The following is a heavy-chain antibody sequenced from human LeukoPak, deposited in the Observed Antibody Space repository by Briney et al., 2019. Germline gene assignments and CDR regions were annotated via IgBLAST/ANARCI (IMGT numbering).Heavy chain of an antibody. CDR1: GGSISSSSYY. Sequence: SETLSLTCTVSGGSISSSSYYWGWIRQPPGKGLEWIGSIYYSGSTYYNPSLKSRVTISVDTSKNQFSLKVRSVTAADTAVYYCARHPLAGVTEMLAWFDPWGQGTLVIVSS. CDR2: IYYSGST. V-gene: IGHV4-39*01. CDR3: ARHPLAGVTEMLAWFDP. D-gene: IGHD2-21*02. J-gene: IGHJ5*02.